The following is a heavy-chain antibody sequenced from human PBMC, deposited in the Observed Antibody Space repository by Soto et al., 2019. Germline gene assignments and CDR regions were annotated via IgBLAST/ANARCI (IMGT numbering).Heavy chain of an antibody. CDR3: ARVSGSYYYGMDV. J-gene: IGHJ6*02. CDR1: GGSISSSYW. V-gene: IGHV4-4*02. Sequence: QVQLQESGPGLVKPSGTLSLTCAVSGGSISSSYWWSWVRQPPGKGLEWIGEIYHIGSTNYNTSLKSRLTISVDKSKNQFSLKVTSVIAADTAVYYCARVSGSYYYGMDVWGQGTTVTVSS. CDR2: IYHIGST.